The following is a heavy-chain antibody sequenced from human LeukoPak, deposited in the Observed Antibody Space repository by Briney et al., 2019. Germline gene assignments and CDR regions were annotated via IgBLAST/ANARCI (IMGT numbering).Heavy chain of an antibody. CDR1: GGSISSGSYY. Sequence: PSETLSLTCTVSGGSISSGSYYWSWIRQPAGKGLEWIGRIYTSGSTNYNPSLKSRVTISVDTSKNQFSLKLSSVTAADTAVYYCARAGYSYGYSSGELDYWGQGTLVTVSS. D-gene: IGHD5-18*01. CDR3: ARAGYSYGYSSGELDY. CDR2: IYTSGST. V-gene: IGHV4-61*02. J-gene: IGHJ4*02.